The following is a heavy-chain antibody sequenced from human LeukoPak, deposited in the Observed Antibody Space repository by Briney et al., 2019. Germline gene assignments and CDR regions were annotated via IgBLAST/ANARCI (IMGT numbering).Heavy chain of an antibody. CDR1: GFTFTNYG. J-gene: IGHJ6*02. V-gene: IGHV1-2*02. CDR2: INPNSGGT. Sequence: ASVKVSCKTSGFTFTNYGFTWVRQAPGQGLEWMGWINPNSGGTNYAQKFQGRVTMTRDTSISTAYMELSRLRSDDTAVYYCARDRITIFSTHGTYYYYGMDVWGQGTTVTVSS. D-gene: IGHD3-9*01. CDR3: ARDRITIFSTHGTYYYYGMDV.